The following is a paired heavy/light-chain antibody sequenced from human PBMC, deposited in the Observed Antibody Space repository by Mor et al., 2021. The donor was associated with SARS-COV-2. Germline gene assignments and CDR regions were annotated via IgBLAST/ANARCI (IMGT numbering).Light chain of an antibody. CDR1: QSVSSSY. Sequence: EIVLTQSPGTLSLSPGERATLSCRASQSVSSSYLAWYQQKPGQAPRLLIYGASSRATGIPDRFSGSGSGTDFTLTISRLEPEDFAVYYCQQYGSSRITFGQGTRLEIK. J-gene: IGKJ5*01. CDR3: QQYGSSRIT. CDR2: GAS. V-gene: IGKV3-20*01.
Heavy chain of an antibody. CDR2: INHSGST. J-gene: IGHJ4*02. CDR3: ARVPGYSSGWYFAGTNYFDY. D-gene: IGHD6-19*01. V-gene: IGHV4-34*01. Sequence: QVQLQQWGAGLLKPSETLSLTCAVYGGSFSGYYWSWIRQPPGKGLEWIGEINHSGSTNYNPSLKSRVTISVDTSKNQFSLKLSSVTAADTAVYYCARVPGYSSGWYFAGTNYFDYWGQGTLVTVSS. CDR1: GGSFSGYY.